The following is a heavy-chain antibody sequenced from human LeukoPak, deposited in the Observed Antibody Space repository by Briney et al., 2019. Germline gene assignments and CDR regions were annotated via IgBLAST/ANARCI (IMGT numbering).Heavy chain of an antibody. V-gene: IGHV3-30*02. CDR1: GFTFSSYG. CDR3: AKDPASYYYDSSGYYYGG. J-gene: IGHJ4*02. D-gene: IGHD3-22*01. CDR2: IRYDGSNK. Sequence: GGSLRLSCAASGFTFSSYGMHWVRQAPGKGLEWVAFIRYDGSNKYYADSVKGRFTISRDNSKDTLYLQMNSLRAEDTAVYYCAKDPASYYYDSSGYYYGGWGQGTLVTVSS.